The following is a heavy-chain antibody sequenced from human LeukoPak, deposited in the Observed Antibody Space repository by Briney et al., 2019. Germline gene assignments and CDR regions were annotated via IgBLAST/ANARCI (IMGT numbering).Heavy chain of an antibody. J-gene: IGHJ4*02. Sequence: PSQTLSLTCAVSGASISSSTYSWSWIRQSPGKGLEWIGCLYHAGRTYYDPSLNSRVTISVDTSKNQFSLKTTSVTAADTAVYYCATSTGPVVPAAIDYWGQGTLVTVSS. V-gene: IGHV4-30-2*06. D-gene: IGHD2-2*01. CDR1: GASISSSTYS. CDR3: ATSTGPVVPAAIDY. CDR2: LYHAGRT.